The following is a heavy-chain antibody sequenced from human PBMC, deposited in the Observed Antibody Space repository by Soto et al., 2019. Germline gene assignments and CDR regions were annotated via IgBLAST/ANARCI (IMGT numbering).Heavy chain of an antibody. J-gene: IGHJ6*02. CDR3: ARAGFGHGLDV. Sequence: EVELVESGGGLVQAGGSPRVSCGVSGFTSSDHYMDWVRQAPGKGLEWVGRTANKRSRYTTDYAASVKGRFIISRDDSKNSVYLQMSSLKIEDTAVYYCARAGFGHGLDVWGQGTTVTVSS. D-gene: IGHD3-16*01. CDR1: GFTSSDHY. CDR2: TANKRSRYTT. V-gene: IGHV3-72*01.